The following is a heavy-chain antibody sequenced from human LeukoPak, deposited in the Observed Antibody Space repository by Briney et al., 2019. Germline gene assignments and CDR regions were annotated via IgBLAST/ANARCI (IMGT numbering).Heavy chain of an antibody. CDR3: ARGLVVPAAMLDY. CDR2: INHSGST. V-gene: IGHV4-39*07. J-gene: IGHJ4*02. Sequence: SETLSLTCTVSGGSISSSSYYWGWIRQPPGKGLEWIGEINHSGSTNYNPSLKSRVTISVDTSKNQFSLKLSSVTAADTAVYYCARGLVVPAAMLDYWGQGTLVTVSS. D-gene: IGHD2-2*01. CDR1: GGSISSSSYY.